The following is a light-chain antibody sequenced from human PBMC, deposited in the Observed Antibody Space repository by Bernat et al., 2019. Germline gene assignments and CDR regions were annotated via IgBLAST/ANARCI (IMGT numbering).Light chain of an antibody. CDR1: SSDVGGHNY. V-gene: IGLV2-8*01. Sequence: QSALTQPPSASGSPGQSVAISCTGTSSDVGGHNYVSWYQQRPGKAPKLIIYEVTKRPSVVPDRFSGSKSGNTASLNVSGLQAEDEADYYCSSHGASGVFGGGTKLTVL. J-gene: IGLJ2*01. CDR3: SSHGASGV. CDR2: EVT.